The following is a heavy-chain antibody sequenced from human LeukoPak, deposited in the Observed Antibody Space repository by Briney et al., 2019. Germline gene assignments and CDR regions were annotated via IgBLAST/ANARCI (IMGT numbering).Heavy chain of an antibody. CDR2: ISYDGSNK. D-gene: IGHD4-11*01. CDR3: ARVKTGYSNHYYYYGMDV. CDR1: GFTFSSYG. J-gene: IGHJ6*02. V-gene: IGHV3-30*03. Sequence: PGGSLRLSCAASGFTFSSYGMHWVRQAPGKGLEWVAVISYDGSNKYYVDSVKGRFTISRDNAKNTLYLQMNILRTEDTAVYYCARVKTGYSNHYYYYGMDVWGQGTTVTVSS.